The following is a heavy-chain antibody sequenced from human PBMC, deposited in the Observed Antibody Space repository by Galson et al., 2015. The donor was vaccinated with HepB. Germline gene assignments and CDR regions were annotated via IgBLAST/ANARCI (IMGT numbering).Heavy chain of an antibody. J-gene: IGHJ5*02. CDR1: VGSFSGYY. D-gene: IGHD5-18*01. Sequence: SEILSLTCAVHVGSFSGYYWSWMRQSPEKGLQWMAEINHSGSANYNPSLKDRLRLSVDTSRNQISMRLTSVTAADTVIYYCARQGYTYGFGGWFDPWGQGTQVTVSS. CDR2: INHSGSA. CDR3: ARQGYTYGFGGWFDP. V-gene: IGHV4-34*01.